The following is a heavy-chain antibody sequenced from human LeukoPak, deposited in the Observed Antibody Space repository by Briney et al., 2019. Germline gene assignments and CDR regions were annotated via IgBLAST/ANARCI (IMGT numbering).Heavy chain of an antibody. Sequence: GGSLRLSCAASGFTFSSYYMNWVRQAPGKGLEWVSSITSGSRYIYYADSVKGRFTISRDNARKSLYLQMNSLRAEDTAVYYCARDRLLLGAFDIWGQGTMVTVSS. V-gene: IGHV3-21*01. J-gene: IGHJ3*02. D-gene: IGHD2-21*01. CDR1: GFTFSSYY. CDR2: ITSGSRYI. CDR3: ARDRLLLGAFDI.